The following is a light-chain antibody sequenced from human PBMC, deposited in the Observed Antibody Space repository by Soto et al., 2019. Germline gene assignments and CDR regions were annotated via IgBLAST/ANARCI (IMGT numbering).Light chain of an antibody. J-gene: IGLJ1*01. CDR3: SSYTSSDTYV. CDR1: SSDVGGYNY. V-gene: IGLV2-14*01. CDR2: DVS. Sequence: QSALAQPASVSGSPGQSITISCTGTSSDVGGYNYVSWYQQHPGKAPQVMIYDVSNRPSGVSYRFSASKSGNTASLTISWLQAEDEADYFCSSYTSSDTYVFGTGTKVTVL.